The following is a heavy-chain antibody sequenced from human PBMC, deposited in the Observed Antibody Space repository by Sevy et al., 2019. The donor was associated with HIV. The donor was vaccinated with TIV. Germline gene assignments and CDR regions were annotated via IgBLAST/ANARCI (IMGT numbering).Heavy chain of an antibody. CDR2: IHRDDTT. D-gene: IGHD5-18*01. V-gene: IGHV3-66*01. CDR1: GFTVNSNY. J-gene: IGHJ4*02. CDR3: ARGKSGYGYALNY. Sequence: GGSLRLSCAASGFTVNSNYMTWVRQAPGKGLEGVSVIHRDDTTYHADSVKDRFTISRDNFKNTLYLHMSSLRAEVTAVYYCARGKSGYGYALNYWGQGTLVTVSS.